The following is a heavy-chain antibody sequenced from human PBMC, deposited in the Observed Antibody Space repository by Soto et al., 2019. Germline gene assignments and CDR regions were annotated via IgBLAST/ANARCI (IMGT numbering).Heavy chain of an antibody. CDR2: INGGGGTI. Sequence: PGGSLRLSCAASGIRFSDYYMSWIRQAPGKGLEWVSYINGGGGTIYYADSVRGRFTIPRDNAKNSLYLQMNSLRAEDTAVYYCAADPTMRGYFRFGPWGQGTLVTVSS. V-gene: IGHV3-11*01. CDR3: AADPTMRGYFRFGP. D-gene: IGHD2-15*01. J-gene: IGHJ5*02. CDR1: GIRFSDYY.